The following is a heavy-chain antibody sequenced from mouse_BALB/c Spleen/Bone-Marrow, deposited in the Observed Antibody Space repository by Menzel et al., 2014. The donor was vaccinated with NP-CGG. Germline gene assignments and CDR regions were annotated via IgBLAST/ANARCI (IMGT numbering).Heavy chain of an antibody. CDR3: ARLGYYGGFAY. J-gene: IGHJ3*01. CDR1: GFDFSGFW. V-gene: IGHV4-1*02. CDR2: INPSSSTI. Sequence: EVMLVESGGGLVQPGGSLKLSCAASGFDFSGFWMGWVRQAPGKGLGWIGEINPSSSTINYTPSLKDRFIISRDNAKNTLYLQMSKVRSEDTALYYCARLGYYGGFAYWGQGTLVTVAA. D-gene: IGHD2-3*01.